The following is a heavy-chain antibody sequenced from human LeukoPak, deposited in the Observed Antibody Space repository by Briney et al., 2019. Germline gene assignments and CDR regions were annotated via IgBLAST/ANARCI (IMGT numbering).Heavy chain of an antibody. D-gene: IGHD3-22*01. J-gene: IGHJ4*02. V-gene: IGHV4-34*01. Sequence: SETLSLTCAVYGGSFSGYYWSWIRQPPGKGLEWIGEINHSGSTNYNPSLKSRVTISVDTSKNQFSLKLSSVTAADTAVYFCARGPPTDYYGSSGFYYVFDYWGQGTLVTVSS. CDR2: INHSGST. CDR3: ARGPPTDYYGSSGFYYVFDY. CDR1: GGSFSGYY.